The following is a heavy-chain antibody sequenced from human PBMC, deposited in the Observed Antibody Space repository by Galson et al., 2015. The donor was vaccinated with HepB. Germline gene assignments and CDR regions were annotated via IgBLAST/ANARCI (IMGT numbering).Heavy chain of an antibody. Sequence: SLRLSCAASGFTVNTNYMTWVRQAPGKGLEWVSIIYRDGSTYYGDSVKGRFTISRDIPENTLHLQMNNLRVDDTAMYYCSRTARAGSTGYAFDIWGQGTMVTPSS. J-gene: IGHJ3*02. CDR3: SRTARAGSTGYAFDI. CDR1: GFTVNTNY. CDR2: IYRDGST. V-gene: IGHV3-53*01. D-gene: IGHD1-7*01.